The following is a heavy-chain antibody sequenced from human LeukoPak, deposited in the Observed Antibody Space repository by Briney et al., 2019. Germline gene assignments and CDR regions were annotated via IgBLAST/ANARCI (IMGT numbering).Heavy chain of an antibody. CDR3: ARADSYVVVVAATGYFDY. D-gene: IGHD2-15*01. CDR2: ISSSSSSYI. CDR1: GFTFSSYS. V-gene: IGHV3-21*01. J-gene: IGHJ4*02. Sequence: GGSLRLSCAASGFTFSSYSMNWVRQAPGKGLEWVSSISSSSSSYIYYADSVKGRFTISRDNAKNSLYLQMNSLRAEDTAVYYCARADSYVVVVAATGYFDYWGQGTLVTVSS.